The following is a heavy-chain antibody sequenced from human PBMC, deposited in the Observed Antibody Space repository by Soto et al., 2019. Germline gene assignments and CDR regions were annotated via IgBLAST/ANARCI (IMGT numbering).Heavy chain of an antibody. CDR1: GGSISSGNYY. V-gene: IGHV4-30-4*08. CDR3: ARDQLSDNTMFYGMDV. J-gene: IGHJ6*02. D-gene: IGHD3-10*02. Sequence: PSETLSLTCTVSGGSISSGNYYWTWIRQHPGKGLEWIGYIYYSGSTYYNPSLKSRVTISVDTSKNQFSLKLSSVTAADTAVYYCARDQLSDNTMFYGMDVWGQGTTVTVSS. CDR2: IYYSGST.